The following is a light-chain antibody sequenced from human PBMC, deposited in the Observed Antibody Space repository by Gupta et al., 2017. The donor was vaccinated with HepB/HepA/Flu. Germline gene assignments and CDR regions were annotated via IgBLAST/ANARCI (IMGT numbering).Light chain of an antibody. V-gene: IGLV3-19*01. J-gene: IGLJ2*01. CDR1: SLRNYY. Sequence: SSELTQDPAVSVALGQTVRITCQGDSLRNYYANWYQQKPGQAPVLVLYAKNNRPSGIPDRFSGSSSGNTASLTITGAQAEDEADYYCNSRDSSGNHLELFCGGTKLTVL. CDR3: NSRDSSGNHLEL. CDR2: AKN.